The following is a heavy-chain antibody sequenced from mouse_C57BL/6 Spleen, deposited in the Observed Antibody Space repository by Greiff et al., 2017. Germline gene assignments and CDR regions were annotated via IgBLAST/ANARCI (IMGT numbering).Heavy chain of an antibody. CDR1: GYTFTSYW. CDR3: ARSLNWSPMDY. CDR2: IYPGSGST. Sequence: QVQLQQPGAELVKPVASVKMSCKASGYTFTSYWITWVKQRPGQGLEWIGDIYPGSGSTNYNEKFKSKATLTVDTSSSTAYMQLSSLTSEDSAVYYCARSLNWSPMDYWGQGTSVTVSS. D-gene: IGHD4-1*01. J-gene: IGHJ4*01. V-gene: IGHV1-55*01.